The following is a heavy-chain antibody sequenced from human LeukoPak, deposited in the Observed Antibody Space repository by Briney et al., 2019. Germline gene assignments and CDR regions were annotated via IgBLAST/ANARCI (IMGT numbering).Heavy chain of an antibody. CDR1: CGSISINSNY. Sequence: SETLSLTCSVSCGSISINSNYWGWIRQPPGKGLGWIGSCFYGWSTYYNPSLKSLVTISVDMSKNQFALNLKSATAAHTAVYYCATSQGVDATPSYFDHWGQGTLVTVPS. CDR3: ATSQGVDATPSYFDH. CDR2: CFYGWST. D-gene: IGHD2-15*01. V-gene: IGHV4-39*06. J-gene: IGHJ4*02.